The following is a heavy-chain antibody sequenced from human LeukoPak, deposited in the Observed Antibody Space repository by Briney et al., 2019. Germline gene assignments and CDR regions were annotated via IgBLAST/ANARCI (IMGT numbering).Heavy chain of an antibody. V-gene: IGHV3-23*01. CDR1: GFTFSSHG. J-gene: IGHJ4*02. Sequence: GGSLRLSCAVSGFTFSSHGMSWVRQAPGKGLEWVSTITDRGDSTFYADSVKGRFTISRDNSENTLYLQMNSLRVEDTAVYYYAKRGFDGSGSYYTRDWGQGTLVTVSS. CDR3: AKRGFDGSGSYYTRD. D-gene: IGHD3-10*01. CDR2: ITDRGDST.